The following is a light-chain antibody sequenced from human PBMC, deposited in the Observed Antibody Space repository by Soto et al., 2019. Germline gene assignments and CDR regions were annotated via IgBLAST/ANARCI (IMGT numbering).Light chain of an antibody. J-gene: IGLJ1*01. CDR1: SSDVGNYKY. CDR3: LSDTSSGTYG. V-gene: IGLV2-14*01. Sequence: QSALTQPASVTGSPGQSITISCTGTSSDVGNYKYVSWYQQHPGKAPKLMIYEVSNRPSGVSNRFSGSKSGKTASLTISGLQAEDETDYYCLSDTSSGTYGLGTGTKV. CDR2: EVS.